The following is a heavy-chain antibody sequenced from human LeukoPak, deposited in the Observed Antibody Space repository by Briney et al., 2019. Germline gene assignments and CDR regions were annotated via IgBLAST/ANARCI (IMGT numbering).Heavy chain of an antibody. J-gene: IGHJ5*02. CDR3: ARDRYPGIAVAAMNWFDP. Sequence: PSETLSLTCTVSGGSISSYYWSWIRQPAGKGLEWIGRIYTSGSTNYNPSLKSRVTMSVDTSKNQFSLKLSSATAADTAVYYCARDRYPGIAVAAMNWFDPWGQGTLVTVSS. V-gene: IGHV4-4*07. CDR2: IYTSGST. D-gene: IGHD6-19*01. CDR1: GGSISSYY.